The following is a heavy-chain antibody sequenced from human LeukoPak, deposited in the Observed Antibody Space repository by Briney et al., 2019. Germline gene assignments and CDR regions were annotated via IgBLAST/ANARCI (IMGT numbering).Heavy chain of an antibody. V-gene: IGHV3-23*01. CDR3: AVNPDYYDSSGYP. J-gene: IGHJ5*02. D-gene: IGHD3-22*01. Sequence: GGSLRLSCAASGFTFSSYAMSWVRQAPGKGLEWVSAISGSGGSTYYADSVKGRFTVSGDNSKNTLYLQMNSLRAEDTAVYYCAVNPDYYDSSGYPWGQGTLVTVSS. CDR1: GFTFSSYA. CDR2: ISGSGGST.